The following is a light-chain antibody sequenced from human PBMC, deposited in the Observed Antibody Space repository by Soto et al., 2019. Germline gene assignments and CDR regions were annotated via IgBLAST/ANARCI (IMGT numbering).Light chain of an antibody. V-gene: IGLV2-14*03. CDR3: SSYTTSSTVV. CDR2: EVS. CDR1: SSDVGGYNF. Sequence: QPALTQPASVFGSPGQSITISCTGTSSDVGGYNFVSWYQQHPGKAPKLMIYEVSNRPSGVSNRFSGSKSGNTASLTISGLQPEDEADYYCSSYTTSSTVVFGTGTKSPS. J-gene: IGLJ1*01.